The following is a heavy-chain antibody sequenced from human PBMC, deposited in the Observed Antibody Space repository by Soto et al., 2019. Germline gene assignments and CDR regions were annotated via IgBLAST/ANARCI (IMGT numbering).Heavy chain of an antibody. CDR2: IYYSGST. CDR3: ARRIASWGSRGGYYYYYGQDF. V-gene: IGHV4-59*12. CDR1: GGSISSYY. J-gene: IGHJ6*02. D-gene: IGHD7-27*01. Sequence: TLSLTSTVSGGSISSYYWSWIRQPPGKGQEWIGYIYYSGSTNYNPSLKSRVTISVDMSNNQFSLKLSSVTAEDPAVYYCARRIASWGSRGGYYYYYGQDFWGQGTTVTV.